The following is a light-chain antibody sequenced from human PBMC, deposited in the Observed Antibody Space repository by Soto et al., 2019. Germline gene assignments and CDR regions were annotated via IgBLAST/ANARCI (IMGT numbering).Light chain of an antibody. V-gene: IGKV1-39*01. CDR2: AAS. Sequence: DIQMTQSPSSLSASVGDRVTINCRASQSISTYLNWYQQKPGNAPQLLIYAASSLQSGVPSRFSGNGSGTDFTLSISSLRPEDFATYYCQQSYRTPWTFGPGTKVDIK. CDR3: QQSYRTPWT. CDR1: QSISTY. J-gene: IGKJ1*01.